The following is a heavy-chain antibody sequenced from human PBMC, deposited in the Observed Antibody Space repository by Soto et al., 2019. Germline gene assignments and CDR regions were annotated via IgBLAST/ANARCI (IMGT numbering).Heavy chain of an antibody. CDR3: ARDLPYYYGSGSYYLDAFEI. Sequence: GXSVKVSCKASGGTFSSYAISWVRQAPGQGLEWMGGIIPIFGTANYAQKFQGRVTITADKSTSTAYMELSSLRSEDTAVYYCARDLPYYYGSGSYYLDAFEIWGQGTMVTI. D-gene: IGHD3-10*01. J-gene: IGHJ3*02. CDR2: IIPIFGTA. V-gene: IGHV1-69*06. CDR1: GGTFSSYA.